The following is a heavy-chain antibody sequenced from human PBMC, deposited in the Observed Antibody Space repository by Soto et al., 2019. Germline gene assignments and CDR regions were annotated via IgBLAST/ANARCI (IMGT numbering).Heavy chain of an antibody. CDR1: GFSLTTSGVG. J-gene: IGHJ5*02. CDR3: AHTVTHLRRFDP. D-gene: IGHD4-17*01. Sequence: QITLKESGPTLVKPTQTLTLTCTFSGFSLTTSGVGVCWIRQPPGKAPECLALIYGDDDQRYSTSLRSRLTITKDTSKNQVVLTLRHVDPVDTATYYCAHTVTHLRRFDPWGEGTLVTVSS. V-gene: IGHV2-5*02. CDR2: IYGDDDQ.